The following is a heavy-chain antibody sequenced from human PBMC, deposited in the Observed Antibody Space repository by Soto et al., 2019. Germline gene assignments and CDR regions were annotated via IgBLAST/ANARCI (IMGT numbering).Heavy chain of an antibody. CDR3: IRGGSPYYYDY. Sequence: EVQLVESGGGLVQPGGSLKLSCAASGFFFSGSAVHWVRQASGKGLEWVGRILSKAGNYATAYPASMKGRFTISRDDSENTAFLQMNSLKTEDTAVYHCIRGGSPYYYDYWGQGTLVAVSS. CDR1: GFFFSGSA. V-gene: IGHV3-73*01. CDR2: ILSKAGNYAT. J-gene: IGHJ4*02.